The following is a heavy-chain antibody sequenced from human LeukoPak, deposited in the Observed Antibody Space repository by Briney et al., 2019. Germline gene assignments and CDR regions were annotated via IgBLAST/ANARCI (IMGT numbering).Heavy chain of an antibody. D-gene: IGHD4-23*01. Sequence: GGSLRLSCAASGFTFSSYWMSWVRQAPGKGLEWVANIKQDGSEKYYVDSVKGRFTISRDNAKNSLYLQMNSLRAEDTAVYYCTRDAKVFVQAGGIGCFDYWGQGTLVTVSS. CDR2: IKQDGSEK. J-gene: IGHJ4*02. CDR3: TRDAKVFVQAGGIGCFDY. CDR1: GFTFSSYW. V-gene: IGHV3-7*01.